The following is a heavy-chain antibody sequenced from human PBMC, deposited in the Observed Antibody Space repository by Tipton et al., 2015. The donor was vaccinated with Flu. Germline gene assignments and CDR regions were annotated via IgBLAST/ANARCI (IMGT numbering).Heavy chain of an antibody. CDR1: GYTFTSHG. CDR2: ISAYNGNT. CDR3: ARHEWQHLALLDY. J-gene: IGHJ4*02. V-gene: IGHV1-18*01. Sequence: QMQLVQSGAEVKKPGASVKVSCKASGYTFTSHGISWVRQAPGEGLEWIGWISAYNGNTNYAQNLQGRVTMTTDTSTNTAYMELRTLRSDDTAVYYCARHEWQHLALLDYWGQGTLVTVSS. D-gene: IGHD6-13*01.